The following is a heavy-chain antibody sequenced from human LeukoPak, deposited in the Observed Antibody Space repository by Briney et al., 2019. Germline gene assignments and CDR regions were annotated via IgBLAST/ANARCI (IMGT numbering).Heavy chain of an antibody. CDR3: TRSGLTGMRKYPRTPSYYSGMDV. CDR2: STYSGST. J-gene: IGHJ6*02. Sequence: MSSESLSLTCAVHGGSFSGYLWSWIRQSPGKGLEWIGESTYSGSTNYNPSLKSRVTISVDTSKNLFSLNLTSVTAADTAVYYCTRSGLTGMRKYPRTPSYYSGMDVRGQGTAVAVSS. CDR1: GGSFSGYL. D-gene: IGHD1-14*01. V-gene: IGHV4-34*01.